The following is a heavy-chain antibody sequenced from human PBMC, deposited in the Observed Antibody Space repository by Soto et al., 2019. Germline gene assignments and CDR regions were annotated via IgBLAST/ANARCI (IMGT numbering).Heavy chain of an antibody. CDR2: IYYSGST. J-gene: IGHJ6*02. CDR3: AREAITDGDHGDYSHYYYGMDV. D-gene: IGHD4-17*01. Sequence: QVHLQESGPGLVKPSQTLSLTCTVSGGSISSGGYYWSWIRQHPGKGLEWIGYIYYSGSTYYNPSLKSRVTISVDTSKNQFSLKLSSVTAADTAVYYCAREAITDGDHGDYSHYYYGMDVWGQGTTVTVSS. CDR1: GGSISSGGYY. V-gene: IGHV4-31*03.